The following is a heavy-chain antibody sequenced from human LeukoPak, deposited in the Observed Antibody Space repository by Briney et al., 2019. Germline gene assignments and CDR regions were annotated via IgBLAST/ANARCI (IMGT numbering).Heavy chain of an antibody. D-gene: IGHD2-2*01. CDR2: IWYDGSNK. CDR3: ASAFIVVVPAAMSYYYGMDV. CDR1: GFTFSSYG. J-gene: IGHJ6*02. Sequence: GGSLRLSCAASGFTFSSYGMHWVRQAPGKGLEWVAVIWYDGSNKYYADSVKGRFTISRDNSKNTLYLQMNSLRAEDTAVYYCASAFIVVVPAAMSYYYGMDVWGQGTTVTVSS. V-gene: IGHV3-33*01.